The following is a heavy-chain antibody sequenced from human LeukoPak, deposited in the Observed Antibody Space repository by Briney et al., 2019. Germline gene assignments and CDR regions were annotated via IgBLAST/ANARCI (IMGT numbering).Heavy chain of an antibody. CDR1: GYTFTGYY. Sequence: GASVKVSCKASGYTFTGYYMHWVRQAPGQGLEWMGWINPNSGGTNYAQKFQGRVTMTRDTSISTAYMELSRLRSDDTAVSYCARGVREFAYYYYYYYMDVWGKGTTVTVSS. V-gene: IGHV1-2*02. J-gene: IGHJ6*03. D-gene: IGHD3-10*01. CDR3: ARGVREFAYYYYYYYMDV. CDR2: INPNSGGT.